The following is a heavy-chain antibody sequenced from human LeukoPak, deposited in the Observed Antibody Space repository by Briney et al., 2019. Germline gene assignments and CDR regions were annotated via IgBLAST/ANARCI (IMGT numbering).Heavy chain of an antibody. V-gene: IGHV4-34*01. J-gene: IGHJ4*02. D-gene: IGHD6-13*01. CDR1: GGSISSYY. CDR3: ARRDPYSSSWYGY. Sequence: PSETLSLTCTVSGGSISSYYWSWIRQPPGKGLEWIGEINHSGSTNYNPSPKSRVTISVDTSKNQFSLKLSSVTAADTAVYYCARRDPYSSSWYGYWGQGTLVTVSS. CDR2: INHSGST.